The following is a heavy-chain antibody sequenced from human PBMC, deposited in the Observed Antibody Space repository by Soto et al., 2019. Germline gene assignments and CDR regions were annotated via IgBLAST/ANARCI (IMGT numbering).Heavy chain of an antibody. CDR1: GYTFTNYD. J-gene: IGHJ4*02. V-gene: IGHV1-8*01. Sequence: QVQLVQSGAEVKKPGASVKVSCKASGYTFTNYDINWVRQATGQGPEWMGWMNPNSGNTGYAQKFQGRVTMTRNTSITTAYMELSTLRSEDTAVYYCARGGGVAAWRRLDFWGQGTLVTVSS. CDR3: ARGGGVAAWRRLDF. CDR2: MNPNSGNT. D-gene: IGHD3-16*01.